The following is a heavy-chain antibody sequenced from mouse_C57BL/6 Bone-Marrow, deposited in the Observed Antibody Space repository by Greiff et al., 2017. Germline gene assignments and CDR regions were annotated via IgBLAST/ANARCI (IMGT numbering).Heavy chain of an antibody. V-gene: IGHV3-6*01. Sequence: EVKLMESGPGLVKPSQSLSLTCSVTGYSITSGYYWNWIRQFPGNKLEWMGYISYDGSNNYNPSLKNRISITRDTSKNQFFLKLNSVTTEDTATXYCARGFITPDYWGQGTTLTVSS. CDR2: ISYDGSN. CDR3: ARGFITPDY. D-gene: IGHD1-1*01. CDR1: GYSITSGYY. J-gene: IGHJ2*01.